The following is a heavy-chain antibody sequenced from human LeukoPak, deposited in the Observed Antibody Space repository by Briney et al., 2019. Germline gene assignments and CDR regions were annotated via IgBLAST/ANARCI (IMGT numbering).Heavy chain of an antibody. Sequence: PSETLSLTCTVSGGSISSGSYYWSWIRQPAGKGLEWIGRIYTSGSTNYNPSLKSRVTISVDTSKNQFSLKLSSVTAADTAVYYCVRGLYDSSTYRAFHIWGQGTMVTVSS. V-gene: IGHV4-61*02. CDR3: VRGLYDSSTYRAFHI. D-gene: IGHD3-22*01. J-gene: IGHJ3*02. CDR1: GGSISSGSYY. CDR2: IYTSGST.